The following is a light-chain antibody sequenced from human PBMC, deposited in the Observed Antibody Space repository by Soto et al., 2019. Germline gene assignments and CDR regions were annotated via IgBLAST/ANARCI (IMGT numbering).Light chain of an antibody. CDR1: SGHSSYA. CDR2: LNSDGSH. V-gene: IGLV4-69*01. J-gene: IGLJ2*01. CDR3: QTGGTGTVV. Sequence: QPVLTQSPSASASLGASVTLTCTRSSGHSSYAIAWHQQQPEKGPRYLMKLNSDGSHSKGDGIPDRFSGSSSGAERYLTISGRQYEDEADYYCQTGGTGTVVFGGGTKLTVL.